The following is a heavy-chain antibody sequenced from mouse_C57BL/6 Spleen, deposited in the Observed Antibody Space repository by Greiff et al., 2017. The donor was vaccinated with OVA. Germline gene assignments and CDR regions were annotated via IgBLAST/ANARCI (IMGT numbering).Heavy chain of an antibody. CDR2: FHPYNDDT. J-gene: IGHJ4*01. D-gene: IGHD2-1*01. CDR1: GYTFTTYP. CDR3: ARRGNYVGYYAMDY. V-gene: IGHV1-47*01. Sequence: QVQLKESGAELVKPGASVKMSCKASGYTFTTYPIEWMKQNHGKSLEWIGNFHPYNDDTKYNEKFKGKATLTVEKSSSTVYLELSRLTSDDSAVYYGARRGNYVGYYAMDYWGQGTSVTVSS.